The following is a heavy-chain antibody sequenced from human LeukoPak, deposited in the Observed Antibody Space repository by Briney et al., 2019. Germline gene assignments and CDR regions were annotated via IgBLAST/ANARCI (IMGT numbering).Heavy chain of an antibody. D-gene: IGHD6-19*01. CDR2: MNPKSAHT. CDR3: TRGPSYHSKWVGGMWFDP. Sequence: ASVNVSCKASGYTFTSYDIHWVRQASGHGLEWMGWMNPKSAHTGHAQRFQGRVTMTMNTSISTAYMELSSLTSEDTAMYYCTRGPSYHSKWVGGMWFDPWGQGTLVSVSS. J-gene: IGHJ5*02. CDR1: GYTFTSYD. V-gene: IGHV1-8*01.